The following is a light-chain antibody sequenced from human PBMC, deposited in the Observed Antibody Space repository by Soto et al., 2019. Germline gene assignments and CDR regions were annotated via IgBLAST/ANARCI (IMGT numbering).Light chain of an antibody. CDR1: QSVSSSH. Sequence: EIVLTQSPVTLSLSPGERVTLSCRASQSVSSSHLAWYQQKPGQAPRLLIYGASSRATGIPDRFSGSGSGADFTLTISRLEPEDFAVYYCQQYGSSSLTFGPGTKVDIK. V-gene: IGKV3-20*01. CDR2: GAS. CDR3: QQYGSSSLT. J-gene: IGKJ3*01.